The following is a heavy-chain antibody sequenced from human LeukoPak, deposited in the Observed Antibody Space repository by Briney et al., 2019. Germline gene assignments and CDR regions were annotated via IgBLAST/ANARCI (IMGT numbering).Heavy chain of an antibody. CDR3: ASWNGDYYYFYGMDV. J-gene: IGHJ6*02. D-gene: IGHD4-17*01. Sequence: SETLSLTCAVSGGSISSSNWWSWVRQPPGKGLEWIGEIYHSGSTNYNPSLKSRVTISVDKSKNQFSLKLSSVTAADTAVYYCASWNGDYYYFYGMDVWGQGTTVTVSS. CDR2: IYHSGST. CDR1: GGSISSSNW. V-gene: IGHV4-4*02.